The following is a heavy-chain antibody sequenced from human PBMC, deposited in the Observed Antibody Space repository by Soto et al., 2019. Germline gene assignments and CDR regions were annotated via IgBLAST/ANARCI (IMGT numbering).Heavy chain of an antibody. CDR3: ARVEWKYYYMDV. Sequence: ASVKVSCKASGYTFTSYVISWVRRAPGQGLEWMGWISAYNGNTNYAQKLQGRVTMTTDKSTSTAYMELRSLRSDDTAVYYCARVEWKYYYMDVWGKGTTVTVSS. V-gene: IGHV1-18*01. CDR2: ISAYNGNT. D-gene: IGHD1-1*01. J-gene: IGHJ6*03. CDR1: GYTFTSYV.